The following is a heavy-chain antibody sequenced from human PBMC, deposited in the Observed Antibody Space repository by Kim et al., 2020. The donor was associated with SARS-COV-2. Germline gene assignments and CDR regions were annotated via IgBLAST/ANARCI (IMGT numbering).Heavy chain of an antibody. Sequence: GGSLRLSCEGSGFPFSRFDMNWVRQRPGKGLEWVAATATTDNTFYSASAKGRYSVSRDDAASSFYLQLNSLTAGDTAVYYCARSNAASRFRLDVWGQGTTVIVSS. CDR2: TATTDNT. D-gene: IGHD3-3*01. J-gene: IGHJ6*02. CDR1: GFPFSRFD. CDR3: ARSNAASRFRLDV. V-gene: IGHV3-13*04.